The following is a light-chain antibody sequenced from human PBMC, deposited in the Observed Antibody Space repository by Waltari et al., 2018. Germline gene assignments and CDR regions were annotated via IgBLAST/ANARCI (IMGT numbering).Light chain of an antibody. CDR3: QHYGSASMYT. J-gene: IGKJ2*01. CDR1: QSINSSY. CDR2: GAS. Sequence: LVLTQSPGTLSLSPGERATLPCRASQSINSSYVAWYQQKHGQVHRLLIYGASSRATGIPDRFSGSGSGTDFTLIISRLEPEDFAVYYCQHYGSASMYTFGQGTKLEIK. V-gene: IGKV3-20*01.